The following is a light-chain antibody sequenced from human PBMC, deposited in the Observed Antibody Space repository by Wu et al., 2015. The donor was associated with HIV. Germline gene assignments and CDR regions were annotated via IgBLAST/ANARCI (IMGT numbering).Light chain of an antibody. CDR1: QDINNY. CDR3: QRLNTFPLT. CDR2: AAS. V-gene: IGKV1-9*01. Sequence: DIQLTQSPSFLSASVGDSVTVTCRASQDINNYLAWYQQKPGKAPKLLIFAASTLQSGVPSRFSGSGPGTEFTLTISSLQPEDFATYYCQRLNTFPLTFGGGTKVEIK. J-gene: IGKJ4*01.